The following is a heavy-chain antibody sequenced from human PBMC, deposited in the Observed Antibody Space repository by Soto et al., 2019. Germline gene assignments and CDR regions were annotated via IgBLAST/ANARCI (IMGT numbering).Heavy chain of an antibody. D-gene: IGHD6-19*01. J-gene: IGHJ4*01. V-gene: IGHV4-38-2*01. CDR1: GYSLSSGSY. CDR2: IYHGGTT. Sequence: PSETLSLTCAVSGYSLSSGSYWGWIRQPPGKGPEWIASIYHGGTTFYNPSLKSRVTLSVDTSKNHYSLNLRSVTAADTAVYYCARVHVMVVAGSTFDYWGPGILVTVS. CDR3: ARVHVMVVAGSTFDY.